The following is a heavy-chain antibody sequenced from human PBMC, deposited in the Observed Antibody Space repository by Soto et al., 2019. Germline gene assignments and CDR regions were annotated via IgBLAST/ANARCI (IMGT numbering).Heavy chain of an antibody. Sequence: PSETLSLTCAVSGGSISSSNWWSWVRQPPGKGLEWIGEIYHSGSTNYNPPLKSRATISVNKSKNQFSLKLSSVTAAATAVYYWARDSVELGMGGMDVWGQGTTVTVSS. CDR1: GGSISSSNW. CDR3: ARDSVELGMGGMDV. V-gene: IGHV4-4*02. CDR2: IYHSGST. D-gene: IGHD7-27*01. J-gene: IGHJ6*02.